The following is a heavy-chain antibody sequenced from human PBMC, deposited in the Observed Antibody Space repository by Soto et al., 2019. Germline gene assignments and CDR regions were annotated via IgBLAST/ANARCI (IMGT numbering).Heavy chain of an antibody. CDR3: ARDVAWYSSSALDY. D-gene: IGHD6-6*01. CDR2: ISSSSSTI. J-gene: IGHJ4*02. CDR1: GFTFSSYS. V-gene: IGHV3-48*02. Sequence: GGSLRLSCAASGFTFSSYSMNWVRQAPGKGLEWVSYISSSSSTIYYADSVKGRFTISRDNAKNSLYLQMNSLRDEDTAVYYCARDVAWYSSSALDYWGQGTLVTVSS.